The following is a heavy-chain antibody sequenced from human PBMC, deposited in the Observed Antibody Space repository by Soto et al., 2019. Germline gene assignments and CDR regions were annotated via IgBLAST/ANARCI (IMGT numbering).Heavy chain of an antibody. CDR3: ARDQQLGSYYYYGMDV. CDR2: INAGNGNT. CDR1: GYTFTSYA. D-gene: IGHD6-13*01. V-gene: IGHV1-3*01. Sequence: ASVKVSCKVSGYTFTSYAMHWVRQAPGQRLEWMGWINAGNGNTKYSQKFQGRVTITRDTSASTAYMELCSLRSEDTAVYYCARDQQLGSYYYYGMDVWGQGTTVTVSS. J-gene: IGHJ6*02.